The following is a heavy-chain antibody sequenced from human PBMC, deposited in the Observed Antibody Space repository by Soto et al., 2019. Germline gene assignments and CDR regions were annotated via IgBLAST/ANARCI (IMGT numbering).Heavy chain of an antibody. CDR3: ARDLLFGRGTPI. V-gene: IGHV3-20*04. Sequence: SLRLSCAASGFTFDDYGMSWVRQAPGKGLEWVSGINWNGGSTGYADSVKGRFTISRDNAKNSLYLQMNSLRAEDTALYYCARDLLFGRGTPIWGQGTMVTVSS. CDR2: INWNGGST. J-gene: IGHJ3*02. CDR1: GFTFDDYG. D-gene: IGHD2-15*01.